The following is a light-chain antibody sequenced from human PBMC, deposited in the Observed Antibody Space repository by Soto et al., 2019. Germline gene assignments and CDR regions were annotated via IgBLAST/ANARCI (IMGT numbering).Light chain of an antibody. V-gene: IGLV2-11*01. Sequence: QSALTQPRSVSGSPGQSVTISCTGTSSDVGGYNYVSWYQLHPGTAPKLMINDVSKRPSGVPDRFSGSKSGNTASLTISGLQAEDEADYYCCSYAGSYTWVFGGGTKLTVL. J-gene: IGLJ3*02. CDR1: SSDVGGYNY. CDR3: CSYAGSYTWV. CDR2: DVS.